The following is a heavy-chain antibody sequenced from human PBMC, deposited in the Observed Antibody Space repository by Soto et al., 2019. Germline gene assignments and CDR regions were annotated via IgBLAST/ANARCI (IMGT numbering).Heavy chain of an antibody. CDR1: GGSISSGGYY. CDR3: ARAGGGGSLFYYYYMDV. CDR2: IYYSGST. J-gene: IGHJ6*03. D-gene: IGHD1-26*01. V-gene: IGHV4-31*03. Sequence: QVQLQESGPGLVKPSQTLSLTCTVSGGSISSGGYYWSWIRQHPGKGLEWIGYIYYSGSTYYNPSLKSRVTIAVDTSKNQFSRKLSSVTAADTAVYYCARAGGGGSLFYYYYMDVWGKGTTVTVSS.